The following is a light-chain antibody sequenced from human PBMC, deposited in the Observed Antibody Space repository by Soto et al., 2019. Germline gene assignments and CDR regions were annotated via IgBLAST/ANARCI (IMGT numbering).Light chain of an antibody. J-gene: IGKJ1*01. CDR2: FAS. CDR3: QQYDQWRRT. Sequence: MMTQSPATLSVSPGERAALSCRASQSVSTNLAWYQQKPGQPPRFLIYFASTSATAVPARFTAGGSGTEFTLTISSLQSDDLAVYYCQQYDQWRRTFGQGTKV. V-gene: IGKV3-15*01. CDR1: QSVSTN.